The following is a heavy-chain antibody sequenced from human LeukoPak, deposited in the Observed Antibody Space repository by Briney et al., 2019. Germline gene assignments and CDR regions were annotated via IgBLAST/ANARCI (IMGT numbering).Heavy chain of an antibody. J-gene: IGHJ4*02. V-gene: IGHV3-23*01. CDR3: AKEDSGWHFDY. CDR1: GFTFSSYA. CDR2: NSDSGSSS. Sequence: GGSLRLSCAASGFTFSSYAMSWVRQAPGKGLAWVAGNSDSGSSSYYTDSVKRRFTISRDNSKNTLYLQMNSLRAEATAVYYCAKEDSGWHFDYWGQGTLVTVSS. D-gene: IGHD6-19*01.